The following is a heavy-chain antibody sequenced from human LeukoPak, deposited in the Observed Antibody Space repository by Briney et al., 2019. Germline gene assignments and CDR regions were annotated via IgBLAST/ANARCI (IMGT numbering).Heavy chain of an antibody. Sequence: ASVKVSCEASGYTFTGYYMHWVRQAPGQGLEWMGWINPNSGGTNYAQKFQGRVTMTRDTSISTAYMELSRLGSDDTAVYYCARDWVNSYSSSSPDAFDIWGQGTMVTVSS. V-gene: IGHV1-2*02. J-gene: IGHJ3*02. CDR1: GYTFTGYY. CDR3: ARDWVNSYSSSSPDAFDI. CDR2: INPNSGGT. D-gene: IGHD6-6*01.